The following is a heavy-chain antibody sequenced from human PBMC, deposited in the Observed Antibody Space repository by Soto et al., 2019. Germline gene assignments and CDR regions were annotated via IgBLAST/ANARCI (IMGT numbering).Heavy chain of an antibody. D-gene: IGHD1-1*01. CDR2: IIPIFGTA. V-gene: IGHV1-69*13. J-gene: IGHJ4*02. Sequence: ASVNVSCKDSGGTFSSYAIRWVRPAPGQGLELMGGIIPIFGTANYAQKFQGRVTITADESTSTAYMELSSLRSEDTAVYYCASEPATAKPEGVDFWGQGTLVTVSS. CDR1: GGTFSSYA. CDR3: ASEPATAKPEGVDF.